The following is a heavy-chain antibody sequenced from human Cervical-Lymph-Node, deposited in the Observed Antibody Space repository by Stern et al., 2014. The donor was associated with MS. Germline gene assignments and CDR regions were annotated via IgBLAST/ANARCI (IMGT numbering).Heavy chain of an antibody. V-gene: IGHV3-9*01. D-gene: IGHD2-15*01. J-gene: IGHJ6*02. CDR3: ARAIGFCSGGNCEPYYYYGIDV. CDR1: GFRFGDYA. CDR2: ISWSSGQT. Sequence: EVQLLESGGDLVQPGRSLRLSCAASGFRFGDYAIYWVLPAPGKGLEWVSGISWSSGQTGYADSVKRRFTISRDNVKNSLFLQMNSLRSEDTASYYCARAIGFCSGGNCEPYYYYGIDVWGQGTRVTVSS.